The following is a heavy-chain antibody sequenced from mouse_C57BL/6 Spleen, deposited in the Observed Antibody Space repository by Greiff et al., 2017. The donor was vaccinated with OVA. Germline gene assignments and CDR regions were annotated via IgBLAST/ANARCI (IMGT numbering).Heavy chain of an antibody. D-gene: IGHD1-1*01. CDR3: ARPDYGSFFAY. CDR2: ISSGSSTI. Sequence: EVMLVESGGGLVKPGGSLKLSCAASGFTFSDYGMHWVRQAPEKGLEWVAYISSGSSTIYYADTVKGRFTISRDNAKNTLFLQMTSLRSEDTAMYYCARPDYGSFFAYWGQGTLVTVSA. V-gene: IGHV5-17*01. J-gene: IGHJ3*01. CDR1: GFTFSDYG.